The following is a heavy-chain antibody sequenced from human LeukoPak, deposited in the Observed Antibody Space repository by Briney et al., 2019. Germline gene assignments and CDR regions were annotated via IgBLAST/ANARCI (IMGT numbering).Heavy chain of an antibody. Sequence: PGGSLRLSCAASGFTFSSYSMNWARQAPGKGLEWVSYISSSSSTIYYADSVKGRFTISRDNAKNSLYLQMNSLRAEDTAVYYCARAFRHYDILTGYHTRHAFDNWGQGTMVTVSS. V-gene: IGHV3-48*01. CDR2: ISSSSSTI. CDR3: ARAFRHYDILTGYHTRHAFDN. D-gene: IGHD3-9*01. J-gene: IGHJ3*02. CDR1: GFTFSSYS.